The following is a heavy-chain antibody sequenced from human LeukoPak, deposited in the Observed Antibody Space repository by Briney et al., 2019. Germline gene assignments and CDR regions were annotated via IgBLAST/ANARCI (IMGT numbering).Heavy chain of an antibody. Sequence: ASVKVSCKASGGTFTSYTISWVRQAPGQGLEWMGGIIPIFGTANYAQKFQGRVTITADESTSTAYRELSSLGSEDTAVYYCAKVQLGATHMDYYYYFGMDVWGQGTTVTVSS. CDR1: GGTFTSYT. CDR2: IIPIFGTA. CDR3: AKVQLGATHMDYYYYFGMDV. V-gene: IGHV1-69*13. D-gene: IGHD1-26*01. J-gene: IGHJ6*02.